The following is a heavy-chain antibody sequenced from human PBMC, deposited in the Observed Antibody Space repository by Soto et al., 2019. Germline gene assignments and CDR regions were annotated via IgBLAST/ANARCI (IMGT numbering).Heavy chain of an antibody. D-gene: IGHD3-10*01. CDR1: GFTFSGSA. CDR2: IRSKANSYAT. Sequence: GGSLRLSCAASGFTFSGSAMHWVRQASGKGLEWVGRIRSKANSYATAYAASVKGRFTISRDDSKNTAYLQMNSLKTEDTAVYYCTSSDRGVFLYYYYMDVWGKGTTVTVSS. CDR3: TSSDRGVFLYYYYMDV. V-gene: IGHV3-73*01. J-gene: IGHJ6*03.